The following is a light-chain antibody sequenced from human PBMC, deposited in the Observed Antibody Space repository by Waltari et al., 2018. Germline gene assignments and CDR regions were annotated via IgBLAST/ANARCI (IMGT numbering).Light chain of an antibody. J-gene: IGKJ1*01. V-gene: IGKV3-15*01. CDR1: QSVSSN. Sequence: EIVMTQSPAPLSVSPGERATLSCRASQSVSSNLAWYQQKPGQAPRLLISGASTRATGVPARFSGSGSGTEFTLTISSVQSEDFAIYYCQQYDNWPRAFGQGTKVEIK. CDR2: GAS. CDR3: QQYDNWPRA.